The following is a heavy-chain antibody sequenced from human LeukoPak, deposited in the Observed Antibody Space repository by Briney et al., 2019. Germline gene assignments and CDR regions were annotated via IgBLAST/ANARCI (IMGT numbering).Heavy chain of an antibody. J-gene: IGHJ3*02. CDR3: ATADRGAFDI. CDR1: GFTFSSYW. V-gene: IGHV3-7*02. Sequence: GGSLRLSCAASGFTFSSYWMSWVRQAPGKGLEWVANIKQDGSEKYYVDSVKGRFTISRDNAKNSLYLQMNSLRVDDTAVYYCATADRGAFDIWGQGTMVIVSS. CDR2: IKQDGSEK.